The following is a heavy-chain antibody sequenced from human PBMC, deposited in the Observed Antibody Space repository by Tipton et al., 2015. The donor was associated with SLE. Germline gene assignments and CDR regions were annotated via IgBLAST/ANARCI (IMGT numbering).Heavy chain of an antibody. CDR3: AKDGVRAAAGSYNWFDP. CDR1: GFTFSNVA. J-gene: IGHJ5*02. CDR2: ISGGGSVT. V-gene: IGHV3-23*01. Sequence: LSLTCAASGFTFSNVAMSWVRQAPGKGLEWVAVISGGGSVTNHAGPVKGRFTISRDNSKNTVYLQMNNLRAEDTAIYYCAKDGVRAAAGSYNWFDPWGQGTLVSVSS. D-gene: IGHD6-13*01.